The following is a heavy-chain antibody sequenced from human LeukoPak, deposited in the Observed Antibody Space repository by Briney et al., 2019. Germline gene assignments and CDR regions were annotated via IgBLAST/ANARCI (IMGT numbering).Heavy chain of an antibody. D-gene: IGHD6-13*01. CDR1: GYTFTSHY. J-gene: IGHJ4*02. Sequence: ASVKVSCKASGYTFTSHYVHWVRQAPGQGLEWMGIIHPSGGNPRSTENFQGRVTMTRDTSTSTVYLELGSLTSQDTAVYYCARDCSSTACQGPVLDFWGQGTLVTVSS. CDR2: IHPSGGNP. CDR3: ARDCSSTACQGPVLDF. V-gene: IGHV1-46*01.